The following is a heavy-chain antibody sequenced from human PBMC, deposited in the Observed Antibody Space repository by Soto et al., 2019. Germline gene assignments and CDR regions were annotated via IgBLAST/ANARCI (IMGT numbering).Heavy chain of an antibody. CDR1: GFTLSSNY. Sequence: EVQLVESGGGLVQPGGSLRLSCAASGFTLSSNYMNWVRQAPGKGLEWVSVIYSGGGTYYADSVKGRFTISRDNSKTTLYLQMNSLRAEDTAVYFCARGGNYGDFYLDYWGQGTLVTVSS. CDR3: ARGGNYGDFYLDY. D-gene: IGHD4-17*01. J-gene: IGHJ4*02. CDR2: IYSGGGT. V-gene: IGHV3-66*01.